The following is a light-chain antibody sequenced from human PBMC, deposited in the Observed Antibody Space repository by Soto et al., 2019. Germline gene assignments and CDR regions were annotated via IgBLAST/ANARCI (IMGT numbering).Light chain of an antibody. J-gene: IGKJ1*01. V-gene: IGKV1-5*03. CDR3: QQYDSYSWS. Sequence: DIQMTQFPSTLSASVGDRVTITCRASQSLNNWLAWYQQKPGNAPKLLIYKASNLESGVPSRFSGSGSGTEFTLTISSLQPDDLANYYCQQYDSYSWSFGQGTKVEIK. CDR2: KAS. CDR1: QSLNNW.